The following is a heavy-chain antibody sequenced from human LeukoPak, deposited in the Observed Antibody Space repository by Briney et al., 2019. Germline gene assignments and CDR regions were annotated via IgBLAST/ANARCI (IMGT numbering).Heavy chain of an antibody. J-gene: IGHJ4*02. CDR3: ARDPLYYDYVWGSYRQGFDY. CDR2: INHSGST. CDR1: GGSFSGYY. D-gene: IGHD3-16*02. Sequence: SETLSLTCAVYGGSFSGYYWSWIRQPPGKGLEWIGEINHSGSTNYNPSLKSRVTISVDTSKNQFSLKLSSVTAADTAVYYCARDPLYYDYVWGSYRQGFDYWGQGTLVTVSS. V-gene: IGHV4-34*01.